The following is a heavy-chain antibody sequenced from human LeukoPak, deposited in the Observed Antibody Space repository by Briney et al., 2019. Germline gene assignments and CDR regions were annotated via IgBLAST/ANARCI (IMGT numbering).Heavy chain of an antibody. J-gene: IGHJ4*02. CDR2: IYYSGST. Sequence: SETLSLTCTVSGGSIRSNSYYWGWIRQPPGKGLEWHGSIYYSGSTYYINPSLKSRVTISVDTSKNQISLRLSSVTAADTAVYYCVPQGSGYPYYFDYWGQGTLVTVSS. V-gene: IGHV4-39*01. CDR3: VPQGSGYPYYFDY. CDR1: GGSIRSNSYY. D-gene: IGHD3-22*01.